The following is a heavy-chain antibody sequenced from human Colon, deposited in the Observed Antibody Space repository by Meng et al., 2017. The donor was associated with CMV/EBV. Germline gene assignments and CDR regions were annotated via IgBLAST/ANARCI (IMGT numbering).Heavy chain of an antibody. CDR2: VYYSGST. D-gene: IGHD2/OR15-2a*01. CDR1: GGSISSSSYY. J-gene: IGHJ4*02. Sequence: QLQLQESVPGLVKPSXXXXLPCTVSGGSISSSSYYLGWIRQPPGKGLEWIRSVYYSGSTYYNPSLKSRVTISVDTSKNQFSLKVSSVTAADTAVYYCARNLLIRHCDFWGQGTLVTVSS. CDR3: ARNLLIRHCDF. V-gene: IGHV4-39*07.